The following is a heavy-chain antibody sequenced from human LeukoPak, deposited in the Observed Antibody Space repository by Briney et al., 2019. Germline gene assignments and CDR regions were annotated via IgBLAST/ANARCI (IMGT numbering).Heavy chain of an antibody. Sequence: SETLSLTCGVYDGSFSVSDYYWSWIRQPPGKGLEWIGEIHHSGSTDYTPSLKSRVTISIDTSKDQFSLRLTSVTVADTAVYYCARHRCSGGSCYSVDWFDPWGQGTLVTVSS. D-gene: IGHD2-15*01. V-gene: IGHV4-34*01. CDR1: DGSFSVSDYY. CDR2: IHHSGST. J-gene: IGHJ5*02. CDR3: ARHRCSGGSCYSVDWFDP.